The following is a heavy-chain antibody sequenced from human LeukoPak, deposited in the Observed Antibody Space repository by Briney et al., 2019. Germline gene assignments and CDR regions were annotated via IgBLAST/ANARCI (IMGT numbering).Heavy chain of an antibody. D-gene: IGHD3-22*01. CDR2: ISFDGTDK. J-gene: IGHJ4*02. CDR1: GFTFSTYA. V-gene: IGHV3-30*04. CDR3: ARQDDKYGGDY. Sequence: PGGSLILSCATSGFTFSTYAMHWVRQAPGKGLEWVAVISFDGTDKCYADSVKGRFTISRDSSKNTLYLQMNSLRAEDSAVYYCARQDDKYGGDYWGQGTLVTVSS.